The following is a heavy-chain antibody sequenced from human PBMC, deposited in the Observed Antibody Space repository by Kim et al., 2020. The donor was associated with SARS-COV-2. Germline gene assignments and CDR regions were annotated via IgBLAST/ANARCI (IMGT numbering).Heavy chain of an antibody. Sequence: GGSLRLSCAASGFIFTDYTMHWVRQAPGKGLEWLAIVSWDGTKTWYAESVKGRFTISRDNSKSTLYLEVNSQGADDTAVYYCVRGPTGAVRHFDHWGQGPLVSVSS. D-gene: IGHD7-27*01. CDR3: VRGPTGAVRHFDH. J-gene: IGHJ4*02. CDR2: VSWDGTKT. CDR1: GFIFTDYT. V-gene: IGHV3-30*04.